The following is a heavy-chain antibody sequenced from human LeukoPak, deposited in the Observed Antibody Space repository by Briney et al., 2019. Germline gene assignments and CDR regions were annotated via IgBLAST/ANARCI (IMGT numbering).Heavy chain of an antibody. CDR3: AKGEAYCGGDCYPD. V-gene: IGHV3-23*01. CDR1: GFTFSTYA. Sequence: GGSLRLSCAASGFTFSTYAMSWVRQAPGKGLEWVSSVSGGSAGSTYYADSVKGRFTISRNSSKNTLYLQLKSLRAEDTAVYYCAKGEAYCGGDCYPDWGQGTLVTVSS. D-gene: IGHD2-21*02. CDR2: VSGGSAGST. J-gene: IGHJ4*02.